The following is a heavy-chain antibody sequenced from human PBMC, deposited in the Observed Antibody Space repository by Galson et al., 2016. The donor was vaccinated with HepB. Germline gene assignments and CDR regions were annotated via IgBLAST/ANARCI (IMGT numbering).Heavy chain of an antibody. D-gene: IGHD3-22*01. V-gene: IGHV3-15*01. J-gene: IGHJ4*02. CDR3: TTAPHYYDSSGYYYRVDY. CDR1: GFSVSNIW. Sequence: LRLSCAASGFSVSNIWMSWVRQAPGKGLEWVGRIKSKTDGGTTDYAAPVEGRFTISRDDSKNTLYLQMNSLKTEDTAVYYGTTAPHYYDSSGYYYRVDYWGQGTLVTVSS. CDR2: IKSKTDGGTT.